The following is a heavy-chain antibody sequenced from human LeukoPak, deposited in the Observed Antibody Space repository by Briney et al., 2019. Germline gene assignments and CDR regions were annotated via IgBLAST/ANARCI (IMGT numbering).Heavy chain of an antibody. CDR3: ARAYSSSRRYENDC. D-gene: IGHD3-22*01. Sequence: SETLSLTCTVSGGSISSSSYYCGGLRQPPGKGVEWIGSMHYSGITYYNPSLKSRVTISVDTSKNQLSLKLTSVSAADSAVYSCARAYSSSRRYENDCWGQGTLVTVSS. V-gene: IGHV4-39*01. J-gene: IGHJ4*02. CDR2: MHYSGIT. CDR1: GGSISSSSYY.